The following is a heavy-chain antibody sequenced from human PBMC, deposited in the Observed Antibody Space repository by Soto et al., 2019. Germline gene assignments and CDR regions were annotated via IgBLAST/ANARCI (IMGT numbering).Heavy chain of an antibody. D-gene: IGHD5-12*01. CDR2: ISSSGSSV. Sequence: PGGSLRLSCAASRFTFSTYEMHWVRQAPGEGLEWVSCISSSGSSVNYADSVKGRFTISRDNSRNSLYLQMNSLRDEDTALYYCVRYCSSTLCNGVATRTFDYWGQGALVTVSS. V-gene: IGHV3-48*03. J-gene: IGHJ4*02. CDR3: VRYCSSTLCNGVATRTFDY. CDR1: RFTFSTYE.